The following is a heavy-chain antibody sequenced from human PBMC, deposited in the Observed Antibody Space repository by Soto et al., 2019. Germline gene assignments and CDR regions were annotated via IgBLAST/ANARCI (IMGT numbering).Heavy chain of an antibody. V-gene: IGHV4-4*02. CDR3: TKNSAYALDY. CDR1: GGSITNNNW. J-gene: IGHJ4*02. CDR2: MHHIGST. D-gene: IGHD5-12*01. Sequence: SETLSLTCDVSGGSITNNNWWSLVRQPPGEGLQWIGEMHHIGSTNYNPSLNSLVTMSVDTSKNQFFLKLNSVTAADTAVYYCTKNSAYALDYWGQGTLVTVSS.